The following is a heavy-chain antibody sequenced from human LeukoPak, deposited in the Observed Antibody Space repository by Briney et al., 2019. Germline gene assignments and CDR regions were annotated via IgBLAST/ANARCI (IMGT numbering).Heavy chain of an antibody. CDR3: ARDLLRQQLVEAY. J-gene: IGHJ4*02. D-gene: IGHD6-13*01. CDR2: IKQDGSEK. CDR1: GFTFSSYW. V-gene: IGHV3-7*01. Sequence: GGSLRLSCAASGFTFSSYWMSWVRQAPGKGLEWVANIKQDGSEKYYVDSVKGRFTISRDNAKNSLYLQMNSLRAEDTAVYYCARDLLRQQLVEAYWGQGTLVTVSS.